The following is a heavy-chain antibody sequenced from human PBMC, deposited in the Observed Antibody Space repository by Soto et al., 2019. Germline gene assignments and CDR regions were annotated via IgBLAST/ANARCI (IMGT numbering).Heavy chain of an antibody. V-gene: IGHV3-21*01. CDR1: GFTFSSFT. D-gene: IGHD1-20*01. CDR3: ARQYNSQPDY. Sequence: GGSLRLSCAASGFTFSSFTMNWVRQAPGKGLEWVSSISSRSDYIYFADSVKGRFTISRDNAKNSLYLQLSSLRAGDTAVYYCARQYNSQPDYWGQRTLVTVSS. CDR2: ISSRSDYI. J-gene: IGHJ4*02.